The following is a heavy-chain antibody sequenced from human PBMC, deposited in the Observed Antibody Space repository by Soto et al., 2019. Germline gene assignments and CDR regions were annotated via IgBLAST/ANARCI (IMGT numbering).Heavy chain of an antibody. V-gene: IGHV1-69*02. CDR3: ATPVGDYGDLAVFDV. Sequence: QVQLVQSGAEVKKPGSSVKVSCKAFGGTFSENSISWVRQAPGQGLEWMGRIIPTLGIANYAQKFQGRVTIIADKSTSTAYMELSSLRSEDTAVYYCATPVGDYGDLAVFDVWGQGTLVTVSS. J-gene: IGHJ3*01. D-gene: IGHD4-17*01. CDR2: IIPTLGIA. CDR1: GGTFSENS.